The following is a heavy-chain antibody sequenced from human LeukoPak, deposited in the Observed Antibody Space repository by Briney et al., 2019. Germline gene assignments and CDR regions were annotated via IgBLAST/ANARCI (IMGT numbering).Heavy chain of an antibody. CDR3: AKGGKWDVTPFDY. D-gene: IGHD1-26*01. CDR2: ISSTSTI. V-gene: IGHV3-48*01. Sequence: PGGSLRLSCAASGFTFSSYSMNWVRQAPGKGLEWVSYISSTSTIYYVDSVKGRFTISRDNSKNTLYLQVNSLRAEDTAVYYCAKGGKWDVTPFDYWGQGTLVTVSS. J-gene: IGHJ4*02. CDR1: GFTFSSYS.